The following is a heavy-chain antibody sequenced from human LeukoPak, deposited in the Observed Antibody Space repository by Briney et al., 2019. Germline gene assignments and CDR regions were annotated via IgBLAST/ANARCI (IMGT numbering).Heavy chain of an antibody. CDR2: IIPILGIA. J-gene: IGHJ6*02. CDR1: GGTFSSYA. Sequence: SVKVSCTASGGTFSSYAISWVRQAPVRGIEWKGRIIPILGIANYAQKFQGRVTITADKSTSTAYMELSSLRSEDTAVYYCARRERLRYYYYGMDVWGQGTTVTVSS. D-gene: IGHD1-1*01. V-gene: IGHV1-69*04. CDR3: ARRERLRYYYYGMDV.